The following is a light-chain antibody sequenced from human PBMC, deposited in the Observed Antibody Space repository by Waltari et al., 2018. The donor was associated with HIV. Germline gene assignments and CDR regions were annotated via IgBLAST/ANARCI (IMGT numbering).Light chain of an antibody. CDR3: GTWDGAYVV. CDR1: SSNIGNNY. V-gene: IGLV1-51*01. CDR2: DNH. Sequence: QSVLTQPPSVSAAAGQKVTIPCPGSSSNIGNNYVSWYQQLPGTAPKLLIYDNHKRPSGIPDRFSGSKSVTSATLGIAGLQTGDEADYYCGTWDGAYVVFGGGTKLTVL. J-gene: IGLJ2*01.